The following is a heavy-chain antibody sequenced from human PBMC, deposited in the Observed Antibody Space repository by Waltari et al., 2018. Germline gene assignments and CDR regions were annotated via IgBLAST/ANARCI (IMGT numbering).Heavy chain of an antibody. V-gene: IGHV4-34*01. CDR1: GGSFSGYY. CDR3: ARVRGYVHYFDY. J-gene: IGHJ4*02. Sequence: QVQLQQWGAGLLKPSETLSLTCAVYGGSFSGYYWSWIRQPPGKGLEWIGEINHSGSTNNNPSLKSRVTISVDTSKNQFSLKLSSVTAADTAVYYCARVRGYVHYFDYWGQGTLVTVSS. D-gene: IGHD5-12*01. CDR2: INHSGST.